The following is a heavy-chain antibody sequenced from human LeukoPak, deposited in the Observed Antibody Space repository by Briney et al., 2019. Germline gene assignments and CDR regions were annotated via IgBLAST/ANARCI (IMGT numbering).Heavy chain of an antibody. CDR1: GFTFSSYS. D-gene: IGHD2-2*02. V-gene: IGHV3-23*01. J-gene: IGHJ6*03. Sequence: SGGSLRLSCTASGFTFSSYSMNWVRQAPGKGLEWVSAISGSGSSTYYADSVKGRFTISRDNSKNPLYLQMNSLRAEDTAVYHCAKSPIVIVPAAIRRYYYYYMDVWGKGTTVTVSS. CDR3: AKSPIVIVPAAIRRYYYYYMDV. CDR2: ISGSGSST.